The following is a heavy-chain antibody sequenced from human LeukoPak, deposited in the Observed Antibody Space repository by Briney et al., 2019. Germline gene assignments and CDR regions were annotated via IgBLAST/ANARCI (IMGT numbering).Heavy chain of an antibody. J-gene: IGHJ4*02. D-gene: IGHD6-13*01. CDR1: GGSISSYY. CDR3: GRGGIAASY. Sequence: SETLSLTCTVSGGSISSYYWSWIPQPPGKGLEWIGNLYYSGSTNYNPFLKSRITISVNTSKNQFFLKLSLGTAAATAVYYWGRGGIAASYWGQGTLVTVSS. CDR2: LYYSGST. V-gene: IGHV4-59*01.